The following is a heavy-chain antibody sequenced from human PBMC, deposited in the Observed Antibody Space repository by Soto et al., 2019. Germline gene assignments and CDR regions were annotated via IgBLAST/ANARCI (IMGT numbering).Heavy chain of an antibody. J-gene: IGHJ4*02. V-gene: IGHV4-59*01. D-gene: IGHD5-18*01. CDR3: ARGGYSYGYDY. Sequence: SETLSLTCTVSGGSISSYYWSWIRQPPGKGLEWIGYVYYSGSTNYNPSLKSRVTISVDTSKNQFSLKLSSVTAADTAVYYCARGGYSYGYDYWGQGTLVTVSS. CDR2: VYYSGST. CDR1: GGSISSYY.